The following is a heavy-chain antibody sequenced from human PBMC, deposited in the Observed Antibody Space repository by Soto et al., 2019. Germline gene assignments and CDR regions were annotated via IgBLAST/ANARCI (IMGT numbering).Heavy chain of an antibody. D-gene: IGHD3-22*01. CDR3: ARDAGRYYDSTGYEFDY. Sequence: SETLSLTCTVSGGSVSSGSYFWGWIRQPPGKGLEWIGYIYYSGSTNYNPSLKSRVTISVDTSKNQFSLKLSSVTAADTAVYYCARDAGRYYDSTGYEFDYWGQGTLVIVSS. CDR2: IYYSGST. V-gene: IGHV4-61*01. J-gene: IGHJ4*02. CDR1: GGSVSSGSYF.